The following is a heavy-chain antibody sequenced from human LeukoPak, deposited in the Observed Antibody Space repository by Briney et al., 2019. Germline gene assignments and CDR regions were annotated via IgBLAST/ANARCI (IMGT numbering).Heavy chain of an antibody. J-gene: IGHJ4*02. D-gene: IGHD3-3*01. Sequence: GGSLRLSCAASGFTFSSYAMSWVRQAPGKGLEWVGRIKSKTDGGTTDYAAPVKGRFTISRDDSKNTLYLQMNSLKTEDTAVYYCTTDLGLDYDFWSGYYQTDYWGQGTLVTVSS. V-gene: IGHV3-15*01. CDR1: GFTFSSYA. CDR2: IKSKTDGGTT. CDR3: TTDLGLDYDFWSGYYQTDY.